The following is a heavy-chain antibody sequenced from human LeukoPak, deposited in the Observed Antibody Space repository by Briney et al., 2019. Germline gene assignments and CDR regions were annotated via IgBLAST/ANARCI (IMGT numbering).Heavy chain of an antibody. CDR3: ARASDSSGYYLHFDY. V-gene: IGHV3-11*05. D-gene: IGHD3-22*01. Sequence: GGSLRLSCAASGFTFNDYYMNWIRQAPGKGLEWVSYFSSSGSYTKYADSVKGRFTISRDNAENSLYLQMNSLRAEDTAMYYCARASDSSGYYLHFDYWGQGTLVTVSS. CDR2: FSSSGSYT. CDR1: GFTFNDYY. J-gene: IGHJ4*02.